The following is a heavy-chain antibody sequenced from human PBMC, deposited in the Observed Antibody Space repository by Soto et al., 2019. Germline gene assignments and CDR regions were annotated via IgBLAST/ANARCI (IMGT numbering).Heavy chain of an antibody. CDR1: GGSISNYY. D-gene: IGHD2-8*02. CDR2: VSSSGNT. J-gene: IGHJ4*02. Sequence: QVQLQESGPGLVKPSETLSLTCTVSGGSISNYYWSWIRQTPGKGLEWIGYVSSSGNTDYNTSLKSRVSMSVDMSKKQFSLILSSLTAADTAVYYCATQGRGVPSDNWGQGTLVTVSS. CDR3: ATQGRGVPSDN. V-gene: IGHV4-59*08.